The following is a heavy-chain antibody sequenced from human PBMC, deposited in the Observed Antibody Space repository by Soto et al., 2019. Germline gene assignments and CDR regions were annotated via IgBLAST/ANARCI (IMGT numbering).Heavy chain of an antibody. CDR3: ARGSVVAATLFDY. Sequence: SETLSLTCAVYGGSFSGYYWSWIRQPPGKGLEWIGEINHSGSTNYNPSLRSRVTISVDTSKNQFSLKLSSVTAADTAVYYCARGSVVAATLFDYWGQGTLVTVSS. J-gene: IGHJ4*02. D-gene: IGHD2-15*01. CDR2: INHSGST. CDR1: GGSFSGYY. V-gene: IGHV4-34*09.